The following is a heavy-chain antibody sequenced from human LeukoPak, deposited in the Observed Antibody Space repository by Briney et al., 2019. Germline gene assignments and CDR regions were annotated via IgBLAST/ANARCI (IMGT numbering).Heavy chain of an antibody. CDR1: GFTFSNYA. CDR2: IRYDGSNK. D-gene: IGHD2-2*01. CDR3: AKGVPAAMWYYYYYYMDV. V-gene: IGHV3-30*02. Sequence: GGSLRLSCAASGFTFSNYAIHWVRQAPGKGLEWVAFIRYDGSNKYYADSVKGRFTISRDNSKNTLYLQMNSLRAEDTAVYYCAKGVPAAMWYYYYYYMDVWGKGTTVTISS. J-gene: IGHJ6*03.